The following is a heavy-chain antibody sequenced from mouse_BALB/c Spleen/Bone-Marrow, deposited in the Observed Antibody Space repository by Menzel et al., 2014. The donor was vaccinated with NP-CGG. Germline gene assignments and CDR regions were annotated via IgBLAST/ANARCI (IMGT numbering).Heavy chain of an antibody. CDR1: GFSLTSYG. D-gene: IGHD2-1*01. J-gene: IGHJ4*01. CDR2: IWRGGST. CDR3: AKRGLIYYGNYYAMDY. Sequence: QVQLKESGPGLVQPSQSLSITCTVSGFSLTSYGIHWVRRSPGKGLEWLGVIWRGGSTDYNAAFMSRLSITKDNSKSQVFFKMNSLQADDTAIYYCAKRGLIYYGNYYAMDYWGQGTSVTVSS. V-gene: IGHV2-5*01.